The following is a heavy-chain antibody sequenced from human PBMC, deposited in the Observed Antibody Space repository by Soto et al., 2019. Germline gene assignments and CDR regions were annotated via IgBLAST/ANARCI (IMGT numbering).Heavy chain of an antibody. CDR3: ARDPQSDSSALADY. CDR1: WGTFSNFA. V-gene: IGHV3-23*01. CDR2: ISHSGSNK. Sequence: GGSLRLSCAVAWGTFSNFAMNCVRQAPGKGLEWVSGISHSGSNKYYADSVKGRFTISRDNSKNTLYLQMNSLRAEDTAVYYCARDPQSDSSALADYWGQGTLVTVSS. J-gene: IGHJ4*02. D-gene: IGHD3-22*01.